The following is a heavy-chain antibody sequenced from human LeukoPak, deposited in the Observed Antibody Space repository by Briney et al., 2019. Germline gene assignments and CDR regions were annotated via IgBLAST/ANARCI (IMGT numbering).Heavy chain of an antibody. J-gene: IGHJ1*01. V-gene: IGHV3-23*01. CDR3: ARKGQGSNWAAEYFQN. D-gene: IGHD6-13*01. CDR1: GFTFSSYG. CDR2: LSGNGGTGT. Sequence: GGSLRLSCAASGFTFSSYGMHWVRQAPGKGLEWVSALSGNGGTGTYYADSVQGRFTISRDNSKNTLYLQMNSLRVEDTAVYYCARKGQGSNWAAEYFQNWGQGTLVTVSS.